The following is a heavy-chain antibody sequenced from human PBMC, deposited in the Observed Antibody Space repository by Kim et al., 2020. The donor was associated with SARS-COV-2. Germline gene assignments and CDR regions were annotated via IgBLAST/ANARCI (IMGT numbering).Heavy chain of an antibody. Sequence: GGSLRLSCAASGFTFSSYAMSWVRQAPGKGLEWVSAISGSGGSTYYADSVKGRFTISRDNSKTTLYLQMNSLRAEDTAVYYCAKDALAVAGSWFYFDQWGQGTLVTVSS. V-gene: IGHV3-23*01. J-gene: IGHJ4*02. D-gene: IGHD6-19*01. CDR1: GFTFSSYA. CDR2: ISGSGGST. CDR3: AKDALAVAGSWFYFDQ.